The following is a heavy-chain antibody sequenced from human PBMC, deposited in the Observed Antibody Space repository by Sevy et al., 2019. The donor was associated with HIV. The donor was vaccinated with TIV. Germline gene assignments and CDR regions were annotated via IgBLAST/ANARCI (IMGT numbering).Heavy chain of an antibody. J-gene: IGHJ4*02. CDR3: GKVSIFGVGGFYDY. CDR2: ISGSGIGT. V-gene: IGHV3-23*01. Sequence: GGSLRLSCAASGFSFSTYAMTWVRQAPGKGLEWVSGISGSGIGTYTPDSVKGRFTISRDNSKNTVYLQMNNLRAEDTAVYYCGKVSIFGVGGFYDYWGQGTLVTVSS. D-gene: IGHD3-3*01. CDR1: GFSFSTYA.